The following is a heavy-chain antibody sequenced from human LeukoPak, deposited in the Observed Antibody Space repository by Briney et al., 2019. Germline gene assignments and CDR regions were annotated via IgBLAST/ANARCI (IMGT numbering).Heavy chain of an antibody. D-gene: IGHD4-17*01. CDR2: ISSSSSYI. Sequence: GGSLRLSCAASGFTFSSYSMNWVRQAPGKGLEWVSSISSSSSYIYYADSVKGRFTISRDNAKNSPYLQMNSLRAEDTAVYYCARWGDYGEINYYYYYGMDVWGQGTTVTVSS. J-gene: IGHJ6*02. CDR1: GFTFSSYS. V-gene: IGHV3-21*01. CDR3: ARWGDYGEINYYYYYGMDV.